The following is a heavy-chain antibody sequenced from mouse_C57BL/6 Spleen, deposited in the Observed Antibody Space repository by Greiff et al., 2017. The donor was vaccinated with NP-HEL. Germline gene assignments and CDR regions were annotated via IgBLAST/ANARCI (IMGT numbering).Heavy chain of an antibody. D-gene: IGHD2-4*01. Sequence: VKLQESGAELMKPGASVKLSCKATGYTFTGYWIEWVKQRPGHGLEWIGEILPGSGSTNYNEKFKGKATFTADTSSNTAYMQLSSLTTEDSAIYYCARESTMITTRKVWFAYWGQGTLVTVSA. CDR3: ARESTMITTRKVWFAY. CDR1: GYTFTGYW. V-gene: IGHV1-9*01. CDR2: ILPGSGST. J-gene: IGHJ3*01.